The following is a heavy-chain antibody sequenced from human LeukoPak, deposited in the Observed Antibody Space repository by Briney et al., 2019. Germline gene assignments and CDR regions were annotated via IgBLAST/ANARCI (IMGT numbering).Heavy chain of an antibody. CDR2: IYSSGST. CDR3: ARGSKGSSWPGGYFDL. D-gene: IGHD6-13*01. Sequence: SETLSLTCSVSGGSISGYYWSWVRQPPGEGLECIGYIYSSGSTNYNPSLKSRLTISVDTSNNQFSLKLTSVTAADTAVYYCARGSKGSSWPGGYFDLWGRGALVTVSP. J-gene: IGHJ2*01. CDR1: GGSISGYY. V-gene: IGHV4-59*01.